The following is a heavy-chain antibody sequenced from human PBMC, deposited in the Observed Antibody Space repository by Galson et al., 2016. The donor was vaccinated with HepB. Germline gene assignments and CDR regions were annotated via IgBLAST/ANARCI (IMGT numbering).Heavy chain of an antibody. CDR3: AGVNYYDSGGYYSPLDY. V-gene: IGHV1-3*01. Sequence: SVKVSCKASGYTFTSYAIHWVRQAPGQRLEWMGWINAGIGNTEYSQKFHERVTITRDTSASTAYMELSSLRSEDTAVYYCAGVNYYDSGGYYSPLDYWGQGSLVTVSS. J-gene: IGHJ4*02. D-gene: IGHD3-10*01. CDR2: INAGIGNT. CDR1: GYTFTSYA.